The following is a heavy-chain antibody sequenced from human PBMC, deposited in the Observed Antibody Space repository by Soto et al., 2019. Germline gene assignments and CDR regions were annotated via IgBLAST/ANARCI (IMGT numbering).Heavy chain of an antibody. V-gene: IGHV3-33*05. D-gene: IGHD2-2*01. J-gene: IGHJ5*02. CDR1: GFTFINFG. CDR3: ARGHQSFDP. Sequence: LVESGGGVVQPGGSLRLSCAASGFTFINFGMHWVRQAPGMGLEWLAIISHDGGNEYYADSVKGRFTISRDNSKNTLFLQMNSLRVEDTTVYYCARGHQSFDPWGQGTLVTVS. CDR2: ISHDGGNE.